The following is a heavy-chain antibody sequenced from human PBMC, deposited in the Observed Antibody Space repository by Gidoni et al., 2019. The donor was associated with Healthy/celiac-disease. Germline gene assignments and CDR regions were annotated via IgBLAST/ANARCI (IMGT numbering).Heavy chain of an antibody. D-gene: IGHD6-19*01. CDR1: GGSISSYY. J-gene: IGHJ5*02. Sequence: QVQLQEPGPVLVKPSETLSLTCTVPGGSISSYYWRWIRQPPGKGLEWIGYIYYSGSTNYNPSLKSRVTISVDTSKNQFSLKLSSVTAADTAVYYCARGYSSGWLKSGWFDPWGQGTLVTVSS. CDR3: ARGYSSGWLKSGWFDP. V-gene: IGHV4-59*08. CDR2: IYYSGST.